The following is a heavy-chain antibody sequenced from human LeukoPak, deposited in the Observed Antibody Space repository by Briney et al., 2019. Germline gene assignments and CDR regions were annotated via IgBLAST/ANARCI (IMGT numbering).Heavy chain of an antibody. CDR3: AKQPFRTYYYGSGSYSPPDY. V-gene: IGHV3-33*06. CDR1: GFTFSSYG. Sequence: PGRSLRLSCAASGFTFSSYGMHWVRQAPGKGLGWVAVIWYDGSNKYYADSVKGRFTISRDNSQNTLYLQMNSLRAEDTAVYYCAKQPFRTYYYGSGSYSPPDYWGQGTLVTVSS. CDR2: IWYDGSNK. D-gene: IGHD3-10*01. J-gene: IGHJ4*02.